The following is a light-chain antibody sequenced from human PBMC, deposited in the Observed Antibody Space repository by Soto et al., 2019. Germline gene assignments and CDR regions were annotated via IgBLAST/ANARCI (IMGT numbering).Light chain of an antibody. Sequence: EIVLTQSPGTLSLSPGERATLSCRASQGISSTYLAWYQQKHGQSPRLLIDGASSRASGIPDRFSGSGSGTDSTFTISSLEPEDFAVYYCQQYESSPGTFGQGTKVESK. CDR1: QGISSTY. CDR3: QQYESSPGT. V-gene: IGKV3-20*01. J-gene: IGKJ1*01. CDR2: GAS.